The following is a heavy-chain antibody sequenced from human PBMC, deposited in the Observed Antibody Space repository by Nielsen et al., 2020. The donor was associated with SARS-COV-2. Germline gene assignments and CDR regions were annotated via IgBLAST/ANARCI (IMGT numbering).Heavy chain of an antibody. V-gene: IGHV3-11*01. CDR3: ARGRGYSYGVYFDY. CDR1: GFIFNDYY. CDR2: INSSGSTI. D-gene: IGHD5-12*01. Sequence: GESLKISCAASGFIFNDYYMNWIRQAPGKGLEWISYINSSGSTIYYADSVKGRFTISRDNTKMYLQMNSLRVEDTAVYFCARGRGYSYGVYFDYWGQGTRVTVSP. J-gene: IGHJ4*02.